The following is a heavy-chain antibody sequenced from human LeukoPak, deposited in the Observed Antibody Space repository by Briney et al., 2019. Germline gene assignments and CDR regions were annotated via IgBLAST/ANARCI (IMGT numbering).Heavy chain of an antibody. V-gene: IGHV3-7*01. Sequence: GGSLRLSCVASGFTFSNYWMSWVRQAPGKGLEWVANIKQGGSEKYYVDSVKGRFTISRDNAKNSLYLQMNSLRAEDTAVYYCAREVYCSSTSCYTGYFQHWGQGTLVTVSS. D-gene: IGHD2-2*02. CDR2: IKQGGSEK. CDR1: GFTFSNYW. J-gene: IGHJ1*01. CDR3: AREVYCSSTSCYTGYFQH.